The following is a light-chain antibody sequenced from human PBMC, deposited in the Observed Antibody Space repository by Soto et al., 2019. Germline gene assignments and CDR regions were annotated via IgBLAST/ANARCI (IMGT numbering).Light chain of an antibody. CDR2: GNS. J-gene: IGLJ1*01. Sequence: QSVLKQPPSVSGVPGPRVTISCTGRGSNIGVGYDVHWYQQTPGTAPKLLIYGNSNRPSGVPDRFSGSKSGTSASLASTGLQAEYEADYYRQSYDISLGGPGVFGSGTKLTVL. CDR1: GSNIGVGYD. CDR3: QSYDISLGGPGV. V-gene: IGLV1-40*01.